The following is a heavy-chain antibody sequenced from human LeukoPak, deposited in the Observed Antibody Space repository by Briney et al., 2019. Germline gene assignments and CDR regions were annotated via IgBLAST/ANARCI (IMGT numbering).Heavy chain of an antibody. J-gene: IGHJ4*02. CDR1: GGSISSYY. D-gene: IGHD5-12*01. Sequence: PSETLSLTCTVSGGSISSYYWSWIRQPPGKGLEWIGYIYYSGSTNYNPSLKSRVTISVDTSKNQFSLKLSSVTAADTAVYYCARGSAKWLRLSKFDYWGQGTLVTVSS. CDR2: IYYSGST. CDR3: ARGSAKWLRLSKFDY. V-gene: IGHV4-59*01.